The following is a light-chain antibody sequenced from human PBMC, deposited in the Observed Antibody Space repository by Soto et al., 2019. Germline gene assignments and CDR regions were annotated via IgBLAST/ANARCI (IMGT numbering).Light chain of an antibody. V-gene: IGLV2-11*01. J-gene: IGLJ3*02. CDR3: CAYAGSSTWV. CDR2: DVD. Sequence: QSALTQPRSVSGSPGQSVTISCTGTSSDVGGYNYVSWYQQHPGKAPKLLLYDVDKRPSGVPDRFSGSKSGNTASLTISGLQAEDEVDYYCCAYAGSSTWVFGGGTKVTVL. CDR1: SSDVGGYNY.